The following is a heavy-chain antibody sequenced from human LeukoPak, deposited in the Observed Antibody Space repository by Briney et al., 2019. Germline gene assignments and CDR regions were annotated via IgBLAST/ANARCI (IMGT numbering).Heavy chain of an antibody. J-gene: IGHJ4*02. CDR3: ARGGGYDSSGYYVY. CDR1: GFTFSSYA. V-gene: IGHV3-30-3*01. D-gene: IGHD3-22*01. CDR2: ISYDGSNK. Sequence: GGSLRLSCAASGFTFSSYAMHWVRQAPGKGLEWVGVISYDGSNKYYADSVKGRFTISRDNSKNTLYLQMSSLRAEDTAVYYCARGGGYDSSGYYVYWGQGTLVTVSS.